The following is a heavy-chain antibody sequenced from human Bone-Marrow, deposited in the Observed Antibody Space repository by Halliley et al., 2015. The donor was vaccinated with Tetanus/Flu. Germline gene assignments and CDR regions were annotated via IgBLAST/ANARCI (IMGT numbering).Heavy chain of an antibody. J-gene: IGHJ4*02. CDR3: ARGGLVVNATNYFDH. CDR1: GYSFTNYW. D-gene: IGHD2-8*02. CDR2: IYPGDSDT. V-gene: IGHV5-51*01. Sequence: QLVQSGAEVKKPGESLRISCKGSGYSFTNYWVGWVRQMPGKGLEWMGLIYPGDSDTRYSPSFQGQVTISVDKSISTAYLQWSSLKASDTAMYYCARGGLVVNATNYFDHWGQGTLVPVSS.